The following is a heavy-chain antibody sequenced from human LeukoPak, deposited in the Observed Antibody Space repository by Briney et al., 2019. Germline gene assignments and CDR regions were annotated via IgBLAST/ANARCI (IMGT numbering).Heavy chain of an antibody. CDR3: ARGVRRYYYDSSGYSHLYFDY. CDR2: IKQDGSEK. V-gene: IGHV3-7*01. J-gene: IGHJ4*02. D-gene: IGHD3-22*01. Sequence: PGGSLRLSCAASGFTFSSYWMSWVRQAPGKGLEWAANIKQDGSEKYYVDSVKGRFTISRDNAKNSLYLQMNSLRAEDTAVYYCARGVRRYYYDSSGYSHLYFDYWGQGTLVTVSS. CDR1: GFTFSSYW.